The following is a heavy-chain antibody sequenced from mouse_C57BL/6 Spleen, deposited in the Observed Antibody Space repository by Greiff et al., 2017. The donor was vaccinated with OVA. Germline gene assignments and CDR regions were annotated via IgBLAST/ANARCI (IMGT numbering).Heavy chain of an antibody. CDR2: IHPNSGST. CDR3: ARWDYDGSSVRFED. D-gene: IGHD1-1*01. CDR1: GYTFTSYW. V-gene: IGHV1-64*01. Sequence: QVQLQQPGAELVKPGASVKLSCKASGYTFTSYWMHWVKQRPGQGLEWIGMIHPNSGSTNDNEKFKSKATLTVDKSSSTAYMQLSSLTSEDSAVYYCARWDYDGSSVRFEDWGQGTTLTVSS. J-gene: IGHJ2*01.